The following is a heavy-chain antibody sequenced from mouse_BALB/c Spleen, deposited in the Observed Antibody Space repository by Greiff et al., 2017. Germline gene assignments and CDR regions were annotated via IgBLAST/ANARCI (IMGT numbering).Heavy chain of an antibody. V-gene: IGHV5-6*01. J-gene: IGHJ4*01. CDR1: GFTFTSYG. CDR3: AREEGAMDY. CDR2: ISTGGSYT. D-gene: IGHD3-3*01. Sequence: EVQLLESGGDLVKPGGSLKLSCAASGFTFTSYGMSWVRQTPDKRLEWVASISTGGSYTYYPDSVKGRFTISRDNAKSTLYLQMSSLKSEDSAMYYCAREEGAMDYWGQGTSVTVSS.